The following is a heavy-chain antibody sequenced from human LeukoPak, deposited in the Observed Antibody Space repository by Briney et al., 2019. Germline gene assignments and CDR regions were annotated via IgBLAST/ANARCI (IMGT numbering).Heavy chain of an antibody. V-gene: IGHV1-18*01. CDR1: GGTFSSYA. CDR3: ARWSSSWYGHWFDP. D-gene: IGHD6-13*01. J-gene: IGHJ5*02. CDR2: ISAYSGNT. Sequence: ASVTVSCKASGGTFSSYAISWVRQAPGQGLEWMGWISAYSGNTNYAQKLQGRVTMTTDTSTSTAYMELRSLRSDDTAVYYCARWSSSWYGHWFDPWGQGTLVTVSS.